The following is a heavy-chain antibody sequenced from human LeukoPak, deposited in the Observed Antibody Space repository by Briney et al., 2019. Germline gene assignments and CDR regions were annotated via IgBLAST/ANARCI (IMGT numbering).Heavy chain of an antibody. CDR1: GGSISPFY. Sequence: PSETLSLTCTVSGGSISPFYWSWIRQPPGKGLECIGYIYYSGSSYYSPSLKSRVTMSIDTSKNQFSLNLSSVTAADTAVYFCARGSGYNPFDHWGQGTLVTVSS. CDR3: ARGSGYNPFDH. J-gene: IGHJ4*02. CDR2: IYYSGSS. V-gene: IGHV4-59*01. D-gene: IGHD5-24*01.